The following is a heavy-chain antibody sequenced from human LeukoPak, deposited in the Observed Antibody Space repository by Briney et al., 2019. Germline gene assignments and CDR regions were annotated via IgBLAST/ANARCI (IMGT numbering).Heavy chain of an antibody. CDR3: ARDMLAQNGETYYDFWSGYLYPRPHRGENYYYYMDV. J-gene: IGHJ6*03. D-gene: IGHD3-3*01. Sequence: SETLSLTCTVSGGSISNSSYYWGWIRQPPGKGLEWIGSIYYSGSTYYNPSLKSRVTISVDTSKNQFSLKLSSVTAADTAVYYCARDMLAQNGETYYDFWSGYLYPRPHRGENYYYYMDVWGKGTTVTVSS. V-gene: IGHV4-39*07. CDR2: IYYSGST. CDR1: GGSISNSSYY.